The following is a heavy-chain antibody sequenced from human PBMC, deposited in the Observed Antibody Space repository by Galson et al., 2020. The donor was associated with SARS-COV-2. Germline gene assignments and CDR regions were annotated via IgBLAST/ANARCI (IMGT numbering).Heavy chain of an antibody. D-gene: IGHD6-19*01. Sequence: SETLSLTCAVYGGSFSGYYWSWIRQPPGKGLEWIGEINHSGSTNYNPSLKSRLTITVDTSKNQFSLKLSTVTAADTAVYYCAGGLYSSGWYGKRYYFDYWGQGTLVTVSS. J-gene: IGHJ4*02. CDR3: AGGLYSSGWYGKRYYFDY. V-gene: IGHV4-34*01. CDR1: GGSFSGYY. CDR2: INHSGST.